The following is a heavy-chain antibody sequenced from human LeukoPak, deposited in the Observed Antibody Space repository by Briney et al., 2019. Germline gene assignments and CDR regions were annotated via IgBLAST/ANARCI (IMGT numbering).Heavy chain of an antibody. D-gene: IGHD6-6*01. CDR2: INHSGST. J-gene: IGHJ4*02. V-gene: IGHV4-34*01. CDR3: ARGGQLVYFDY. CDR1: GESFSGYY. Sequence: SETLSLTCAVFGESFSGYYWSWIRQPPGKGLEEIGEINHSGSTNYNPSLKSRVTISVDTSKNQFSLKLSSVTAADTAAYYCARGGQLVYFDYWGQGTLVTVSS.